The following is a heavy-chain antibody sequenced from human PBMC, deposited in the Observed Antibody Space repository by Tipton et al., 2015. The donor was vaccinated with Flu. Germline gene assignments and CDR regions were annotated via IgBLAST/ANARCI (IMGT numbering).Heavy chain of an antibody. CDR2: VSPGDSHG. D-gene: IGHD1-7*01. CDR3: VRSTLRNTENYMY. J-gene: IGHJ4*02. CDR1: GFILSSDW. V-gene: IGHV5-51*03. Sequence: QLVQSGAEVTKPGKSLKISCKASGFILSSDWIGWVRQMPGKGLEWMGAVSPGDSHGTNSPPFQGQVTISVDKSINTAYLHWNSLKASDTAMYYCVRSTLRNTENYMYWGQGTLVTVSS.